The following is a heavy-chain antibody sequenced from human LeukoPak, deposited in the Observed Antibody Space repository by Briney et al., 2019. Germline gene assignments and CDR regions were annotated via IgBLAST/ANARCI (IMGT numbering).Heavy chain of an antibody. CDR3: ATDQGASPFDY. CDR1: GFTFSRYG. Sequence: PGGSLRLSCTASGFTFSRYGMHWVRQAPGNGLEWVAVIWSDGSNQKYADSVKGRFTISRDNSKNTLYLQMNGLRAEDTAVYYCATDQGASPFDYWGQGTLVTVSS. J-gene: IGHJ4*02. D-gene: IGHD4/OR15-4a*01. CDR2: IWSDGSNQ. V-gene: IGHV3-33*01.